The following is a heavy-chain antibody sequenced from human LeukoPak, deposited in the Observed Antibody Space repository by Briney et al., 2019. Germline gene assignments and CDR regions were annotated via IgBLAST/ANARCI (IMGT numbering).Heavy chain of an antibody. Sequence: PGRSLRLSCAASGFTFDDYAMHWVRQAPGKGLEWVAVISYDGSNKYYADSVKGRFTISRDNSKNTLYLQMNSLRAEDTAVYYCARPTSYDFWSGYTNWGQGTLVTVSS. CDR1: GFTFDDYA. V-gene: IGHV3-30-3*01. J-gene: IGHJ4*02. CDR2: ISYDGSNK. CDR3: ARPTSYDFWSGYTN. D-gene: IGHD3-3*01.